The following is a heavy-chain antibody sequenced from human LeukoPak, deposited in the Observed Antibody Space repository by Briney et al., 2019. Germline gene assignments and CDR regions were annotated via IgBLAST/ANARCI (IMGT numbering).Heavy chain of an antibody. Sequence: PGGSPRLSCAASGFTFSSYGMHWVRQAPGKGLEWVAVISYDGSNKYYADSVKGRFTISRDNSKNTLYLQVKSLRAEDTAVYYCAKGLPSYYYNISGSVDYWGQGSLVTVSS. J-gene: IGHJ4*02. V-gene: IGHV3-30*18. CDR1: GFTFSSYG. CDR3: AKGLPSYYYNISGSVDY. CDR2: ISYDGSNK. D-gene: IGHD3-22*01.